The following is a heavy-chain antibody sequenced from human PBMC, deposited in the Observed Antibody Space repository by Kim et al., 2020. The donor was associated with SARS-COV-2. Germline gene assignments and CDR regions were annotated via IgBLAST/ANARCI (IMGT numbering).Heavy chain of an antibody. J-gene: IGHJ6*02. CDR1: GGSFSDYN. CDR2: INHSGST. D-gene: IGHD2-2*02. CDR3: ARGRAGVVPAPVLGLGPYYDYYAMDV. Sequence: SETLSLTCAVYGGSFSDYNWSWIRQPPGKGLEWIGEINHSGSTTHSPSLKSRLTISVDTSTSQVSLPLKSMTAADTAVDYCARGRAGVVPAPVLGLGPYYDYYAMDVWGQGTAVAVSS. V-gene: IGHV4-34*01.